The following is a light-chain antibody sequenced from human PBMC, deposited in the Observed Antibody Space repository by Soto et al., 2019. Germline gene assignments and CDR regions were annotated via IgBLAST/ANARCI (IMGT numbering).Light chain of an antibody. CDR1: SSDVGGYNY. V-gene: IGLV2-14*01. J-gene: IGLJ1*01. CDR2: DVS. Sequence: SVRAQPASVTGSPGESITISCTGTSSDVGGYNYVSWYQQHPGKAPKLMIYDVSNRPSGVSNRFSGSKSGNTASLTISGLQAEDEADYYCSSYTSSSTLVFGTGTKVTVL. CDR3: SSYTSSSTLV.